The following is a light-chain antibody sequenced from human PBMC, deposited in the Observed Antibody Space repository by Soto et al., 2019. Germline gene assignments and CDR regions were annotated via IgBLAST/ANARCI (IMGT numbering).Light chain of an antibody. Sequence: EIVLTQSPGTLSLSPGQGAALSCRASQSISNYLAWYQQKPGQAPRLLIYDASNRATGTPARFSGSGSGTDFTLTISSLEPEDFAVYYCQQRSNRPPSLTFGQGTRLEIK. CDR1: QSISNY. J-gene: IGKJ5*01. CDR2: DAS. CDR3: QQRSNRPPSLT. V-gene: IGKV3-11*01.